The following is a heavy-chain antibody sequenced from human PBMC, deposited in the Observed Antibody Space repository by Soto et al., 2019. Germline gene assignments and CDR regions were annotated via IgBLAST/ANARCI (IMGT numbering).Heavy chain of an antibody. D-gene: IGHD3-10*01. V-gene: IGHV3-23*01. CDR3: AKPPSYGSGGVNAFDI. CDR1: GFTFSSYA. Sequence: EVQLLESGGGLVQPGGSLRLSCAASGFTFSSYAMSWVRQAPGKGLEWVSAISGSGGSTYYADSVKGRFTISRDNSKNTLYLQMNSLRAEDTAVYYCAKPPSYGSGGVNAFDIWGQGTMVTVSS. CDR2: ISGSGGST. J-gene: IGHJ3*02.